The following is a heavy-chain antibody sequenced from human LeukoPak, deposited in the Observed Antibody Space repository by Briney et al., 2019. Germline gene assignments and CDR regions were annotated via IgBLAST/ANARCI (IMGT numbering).Heavy chain of an antibody. D-gene: IGHD2-2*01. CDR1: GYTFTSYG. CDR3: ARSVFCSSTSCHFDY. Sequence: ASVKVSCKASGYTFTSYGISWVRQAPGQGLEWMGWISAYNGNTNYAQKLQGRVTMTTDISTSTAYMELRSLRSDDTAVYYCARSVFCSSTSCHFDYWGQGTLVAVSS. J-gene: IGHJ4*02. CDR2: ISAYNGNT. V-gene: IGHV1-18*01.